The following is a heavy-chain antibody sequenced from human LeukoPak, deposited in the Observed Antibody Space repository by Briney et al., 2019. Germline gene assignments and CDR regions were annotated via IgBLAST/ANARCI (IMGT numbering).Heavy chain of an antibody. CDR3: AKEVGYDSSGYDDY. D-gene: IGHD3-22*01. J-gene: IGHJ4*02. CDR2: ISGSGGST. CDR1: GFIFSSYA. Sequence: GGALRLSCAASGFIFSSYAMSWVRQAPWQGREWVSAISGSGGSTYYADSVKGRFTISRDNSKNTLYLQMNSLRAEDTAVYYCAKEVGYDSSGYDDYWGQGTLVTVSS. V-gene: IGHV3-23*01.